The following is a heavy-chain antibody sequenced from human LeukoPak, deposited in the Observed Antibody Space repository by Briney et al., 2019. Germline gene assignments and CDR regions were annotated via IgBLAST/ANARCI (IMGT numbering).Heavy chain of an antibody. V-gene: IGHV4-39*01. CDR1: GGSISSSSYY. Sequence: PSGTLSLTCTASGGSISSSSYYWGWIRQPPGKGLEWIGSIYYSGSTYYNPSLKSRVTISVDTSKNQFSLKLSSVTAADTAVYYCARWAQDIVVVVAAWGCFDIWGQGTMVTVSS. CDR3: ARWAQDIVVVVAAWGCFDI. CDR2: IYYSGST. D-gene: IGHD2-15*01. J-gene: IGHJ3*02.